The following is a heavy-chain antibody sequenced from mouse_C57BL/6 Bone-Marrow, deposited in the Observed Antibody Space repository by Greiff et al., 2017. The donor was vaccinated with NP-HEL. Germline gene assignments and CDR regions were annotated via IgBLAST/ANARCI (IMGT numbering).Heavy chain of an antibody. CDR2: ISDGGSYT. Sequence: EVQRVESGGGLVKPGGSLKLSCAASGFTFSSYAMSWVRQTPEKRLEWVATISDGGSYTYYPANVQGRFTITRDNAKNNLYLQMSHLKSEDTAMYYCARDDGYYEGFAYWGQGTLVTVSA. CDR3: ARDDGYYEGFAY. V-gene: IGHV5-4*01. D-gene: IGHD2-3*01. CDR1: GFTFSSYA. J-gene: IGHJ3*01.